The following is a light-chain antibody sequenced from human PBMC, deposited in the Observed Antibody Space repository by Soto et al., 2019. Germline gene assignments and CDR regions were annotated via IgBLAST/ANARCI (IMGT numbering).Light chain of an antibody. J-gene: IGKJ4*01. V-gene: IGKV3-20*01. CDR3: QQYGSSPLT. CDR2: GAS. CDR1: QTVSFSY. Sequence: EIVLTQSPGTLSLSPGDRATLSCRASQTVSFSYLAWYQQKPGQAPRLLIYGASSRATGIPDRFSGSESGTDFTLTISRLEPEDFEVYYCQQYGSSPLTFGGGTKVEIK.